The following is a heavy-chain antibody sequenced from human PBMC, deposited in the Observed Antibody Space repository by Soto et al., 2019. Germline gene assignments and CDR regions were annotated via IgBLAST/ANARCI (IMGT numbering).Heavy chain of an antibody. Sequence: PSETLSLTCTVSGGSISSSSYYWGWIRQPPGKGLEWIGYIYYSGSTYYNPSLKSRVTISVDTSKNQFSLKLSSVTAADTAVYYCARVRADIDYWGQGTLVTVSS. CDR2: IYYSGST. D-gene: IGHD3-9*01. CDR1: GGSISSSSYY. V-gene: IGHV4-39*07. CDR3: ARVRADIDY. J-gene: IGHJ4*02.